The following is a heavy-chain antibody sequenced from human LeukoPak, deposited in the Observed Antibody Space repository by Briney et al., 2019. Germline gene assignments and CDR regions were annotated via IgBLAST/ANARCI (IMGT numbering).Heavy chain of an antibody. CDR1: GGPIRVYC. D-gene: IGHD3-3*01. CDR2: IYHSGTA. J-gene: IGHJ2*01. Sequence: PSDTLSLTCTLSGGPIRVYCWNWIRQSPEKALEWISYIYHSGTAIYHPSLKSRVAISIATSKNQFSLSLNSLTAADTAIYFCARKNFYLYCYFDVWGRGTLVTVSS. V-gene: IGHV4-59*07. CDR3: ARKNFYLYCYFDV.